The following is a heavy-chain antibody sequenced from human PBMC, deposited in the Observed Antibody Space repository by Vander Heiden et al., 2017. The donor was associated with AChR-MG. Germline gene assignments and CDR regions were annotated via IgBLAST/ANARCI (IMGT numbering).Heavy chain of an antibody. D-gene: IGHD4-17*01. CDR1: GGSFSGYY. V-gene: IGHV4-34*01. CDR3: ASLRWTTVTYYFDY. J-gene: IGHJ4*02. CDR2: INHSGST. Sequence: QVQLQQWGAGLLKPSETLSLTCAVYGGSFSGYYWSWIRQPPGKGLEWIGEINHSGSTNYNPSLKSRVTISVDTSKNQFSLKLRSVPAADTAVYYCASLRWTTVTYYFDYWGQGTLVTVSS.